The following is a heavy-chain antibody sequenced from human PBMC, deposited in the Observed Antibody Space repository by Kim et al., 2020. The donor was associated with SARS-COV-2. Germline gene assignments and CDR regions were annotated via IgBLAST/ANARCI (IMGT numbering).Heavy chain of an antibody. CDR2: KTDGGTA. Sequence: KTDGGTADYAAPVKGRFTNSRDDPKNTLYLQMNSLKTEDTALYYCCNSGRWGQGTLVTVSS. CDR3: CNSGR. D-gene: IGHD1-1*01. J-gene: IGHJ4*02. V-gene: IGHV3-15*01.